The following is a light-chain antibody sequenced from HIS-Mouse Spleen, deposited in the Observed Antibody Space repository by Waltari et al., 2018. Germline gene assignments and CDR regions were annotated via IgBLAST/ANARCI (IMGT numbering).Light chain of an antibody. V-gene: IGLV2-23*01. CDR1: SSDVGCYNL. CDR3: CSYAGSSTWV. CDR2: EGS. J-gene: IGLJ3*02. Sequence: QSALTQPASVSGSPGQSITLSCTGTSSDVGCYNLASRYQQHPGKAPKLMIYEGSKRPSGVSNRFSGSKSGNTASLTISGLQAEDEADYYCCSYAGSSTWVFGGGTKLTVL.